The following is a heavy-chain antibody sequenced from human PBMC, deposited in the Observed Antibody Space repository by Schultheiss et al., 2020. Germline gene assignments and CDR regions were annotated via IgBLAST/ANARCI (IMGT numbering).Heavy chain of an antibody. V-gene: IGHV4-39*02. J-gene: IGHJ5*02. CDR2: IYYSGST. CDR1: GGSISSSSYY. D-gene: IGHD2-8*01. Sequence: SECLSLTCTVSGGSISSSSYYWGWIRQPPGKGLEWIGYIYYSGSTNYNPSLKSRVTISVDTSKNQFSLKLSSVTAADTAVYYCARDKLMVYAIQLGNWFDPWGQGTLVTVSS. CDR3: ARDKLMVYAIQLGNWFDP.